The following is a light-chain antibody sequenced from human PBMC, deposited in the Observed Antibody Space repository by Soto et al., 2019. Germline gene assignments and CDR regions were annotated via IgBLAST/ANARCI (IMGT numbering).Light chain of an antibody. J-gene: IGLJ2*01. V-gene: IGLV1-51*02. CDR1: SSNLGNNY. Sequence: QPVLTQPPSASATPGQRVTISCSGSSSNLGNNYVYWYQHLPGTAPKLLIDRDNKRPSGIPDRFSGSKSGTSATLGITGLQTGDEADYYCGTWDSSLSAGVFGGGTKLTVL. CDR2: RDN. CDR3: GTWDSSLSAGV.